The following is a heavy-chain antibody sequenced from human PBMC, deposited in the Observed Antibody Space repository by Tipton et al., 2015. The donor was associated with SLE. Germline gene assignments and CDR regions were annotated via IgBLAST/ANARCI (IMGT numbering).Heavy chain of an antibody. CDR1: DGSISTTNYY. CDR2: IFYTGST. D-gene: IGHD2-2*02. Sequence: TLSLTCSVSDGSISTTNYYWGWLRQPPGKGLEWIGSIFYTGSTYYNPSLKSRVTISVDPSKSQFSLKLTSVTAADTAVYYCARATTAIAPFDNWGQGTLVTVSS. CDR3: ARATTAIAPFDN. J-gene: IGHJ4*02. V-gene: IGHV4-39*07.